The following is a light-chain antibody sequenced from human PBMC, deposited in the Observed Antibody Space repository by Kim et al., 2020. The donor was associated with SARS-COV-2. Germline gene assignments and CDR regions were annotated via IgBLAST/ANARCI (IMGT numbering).Light chain of an antibody. Sequence: GGRGGGGYLGGEGEERGGGGGVRMEEGANGATGVPARFSGSGSGTDFTLTISSLEPEDFAVYYCQQRSNWPPGITFGQGTRLEIK. J-gene: IGKJ5*01. CDR1: RGGGGY. V-gene: IGKV3-11*01. CDR3: QQRSNWPPGIT. CDR2: EGA.